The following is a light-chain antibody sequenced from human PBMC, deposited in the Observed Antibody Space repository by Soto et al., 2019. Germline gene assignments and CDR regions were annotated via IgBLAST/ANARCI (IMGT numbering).Light chain of an antibody. V-gene: IGLV2-14*01. CDR3: ISYTGSSTSYV. J-gene: IGLJ1*01. CDR1: RSDIGSYNY. CDR2: VVS. Sequence: QSVLTQPASVSGSPGQSITISCSGTRSDIGSYNYVACYRQFPGKTPKILIYVVSNLASGFSSLFSGSRSCNKASLTISGLQAEDEADYYGISYTGSSTSYVFGSGTKVTVL.